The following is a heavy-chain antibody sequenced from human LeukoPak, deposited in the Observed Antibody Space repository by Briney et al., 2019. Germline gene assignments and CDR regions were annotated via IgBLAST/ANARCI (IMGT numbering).Heavy chain of an antibody. V-gene: IGHV3-23*01. CDR2: ISGSGGST. Sequence: GGSLRLSCAASGFTFSSYAMSWVRQAPGKGPEWVSAISGSGGSTYYADSVKGRFTISRDNSKNTLYLQMNSLRAEDSAVYYCAKQPVTSYDILTGYYRYYFDHWGQGTLVTVSS. J-gene: IGHJ4*02. D-gene: IGHD3-9*01. CDR3: AKQPVTSYDILTGYYRYYFDH. CDR1: GFTFSSYA.